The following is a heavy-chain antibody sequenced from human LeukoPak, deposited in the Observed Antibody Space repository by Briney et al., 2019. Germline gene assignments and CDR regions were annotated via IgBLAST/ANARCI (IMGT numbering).Heavy chain of an antibody. CDR1: GGSISSYY. J-gene: IGHJ5*02. V-gene: IGHV4-4*07. CDR2: IYTSGST. CDR3: ATAQSKPYCSSTSCSSWFDP. Sequence: PSETLSLTCTVSGGSISSYYWSWIRQPAGKGLEWIGRIYTSGSTNYNPSLKSRVTMSVDTSKNQFSLKLSSVTAADTAVYYYATAQSKPYCSSTSCSSWFDPWGQGTLVTVSS. D-gene: IGHD2-2*01.